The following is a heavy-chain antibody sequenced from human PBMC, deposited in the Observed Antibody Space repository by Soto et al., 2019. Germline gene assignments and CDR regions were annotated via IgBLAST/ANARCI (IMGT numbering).Heavy chain of an antibody. CDR1: GFPFTSYA. V-gene: IGHV3-23*01. D-gene: IGHD2-2*01. Sequence: GGSLRLSCTASGFPFTSYAMSWVRQSPGKGLEWVASVSGSADSTSYADSVKGRFTIIRDNSKNTVYLQMSSLRVEDTAVFYCAKSDCGLISCYVRDFWGPGTLVTVSS. CDR3: AKSDCGLISCYVRDF. J-gene: IGHJ4*02. CDR2: VSGSADST.